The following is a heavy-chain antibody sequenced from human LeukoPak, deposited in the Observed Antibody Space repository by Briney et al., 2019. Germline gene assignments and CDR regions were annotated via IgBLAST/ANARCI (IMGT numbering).Heavy chain of an antibody. D-gene: IGHD6-19*01. V-gene: IGHV3-23*01. CDR3: VARGGWARFDY. CDR2: ISGGGGST. CDR1: GFTFSSYA. Sequence: PGGSLRLSCAASGFTFSSYAMSWVRQAPGKGLEWVSAISGGGGSTYYADSVKGRFTISRDNSKNTLYLQMNSLRAEDTAVYYCVARGGWARFDYWGQGTLVTVSS. J-gene: IGHJ4*02.